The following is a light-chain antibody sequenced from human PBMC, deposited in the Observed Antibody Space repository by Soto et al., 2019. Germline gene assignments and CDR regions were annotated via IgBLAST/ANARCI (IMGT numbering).Light chain of an antibody. V-gene: IGKV1-39*01. J-gene: IGKJ3*01. CDR3: QQNYSTSNT. Sequence: DIQMTQSPSSLSASIGDRVTITCRASQSFSSYLNWYQQKPRKAPKLLIYAASSLQSGVPSRFSGSGSGTDFTLTISSLQPEDFATYYCQQNYSTSNTFGPGTKVDIK. CDR2: AAS. CDR1: QSFSSY.